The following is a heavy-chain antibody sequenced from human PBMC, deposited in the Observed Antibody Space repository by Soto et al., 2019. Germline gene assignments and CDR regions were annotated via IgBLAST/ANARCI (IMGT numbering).Heavy chain of an antibody. V-gene: IGHV3-23*01. Sequence: GGSLRLSCAASGFTFSSYAMSWVRQAPGKGLEWVSAISGSGGSTYYADSVKGWFTISRDNSKNTLYLQMNSLRAEDTAVYYCAKDQAAAGHYYFDYWGQGTLVTVSS. CDR2: ISGSGGST. D-gene: IGHD6-13*01. J-gene: IGHJ4*02. CDR3: AKDQAAAGHYYFDY. CDR1: GFTFSSYA.